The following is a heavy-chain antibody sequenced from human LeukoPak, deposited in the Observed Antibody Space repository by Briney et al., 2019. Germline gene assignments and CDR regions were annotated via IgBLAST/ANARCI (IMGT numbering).Heavy chain of an antibody. V-gene: IGHV4-61*02. Sequence: SETLSLTCTVSGGSISSGSYYWSWIRQPAGKGLEWIGRIYTSGSTNYNPSLKSRVTISVDTSKNQFSLKLSSVTAADTAVYYCARGYSSGWQYWNNYYMDVWGKGTTVTVSS. J-gene: IGHJ6*03. D-gene: IGHD6-19*01. CDR2: IYTSGST. CDR1: GGSISSGSYY. CDR3: ARGYSSGWQYWNNYYMDV.